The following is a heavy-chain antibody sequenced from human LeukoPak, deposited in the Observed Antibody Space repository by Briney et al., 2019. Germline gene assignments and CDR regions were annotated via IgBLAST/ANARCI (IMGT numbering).Heavy chain of an antibody. CDR2: ISRSGSTK. J-gene: IGHJ6*04. D-gene: IGHD3-10*02. V-gene: IGHV3-11*04. CDR1: GFTFSDYN. Sequence: GGSLRLSCAASGFTFSDYNMRWIRQAPGKGLEWVSSISRSGSTKYYADSVKGRFTISRDNAKNSLYLQMNSLRAEDTAVYYCAELGITMIGGVWGKGTTVTISS. CDR3: AELGITMIGGV.